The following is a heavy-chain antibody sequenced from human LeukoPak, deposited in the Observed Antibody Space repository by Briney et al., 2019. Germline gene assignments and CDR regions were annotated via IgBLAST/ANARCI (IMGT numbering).Heavy chain of an antibody. J-gene: IGHJ5*02. V-gene: IGHV4-38-2*02. CDR1: GYSISSGYY. D-gene: IGHD3-3*01. CDR3: ARDFWSGGNWFDP. CDR2: IYHSGRT. Sequence: PSETLSLTCTVSGYSISSGYYWGWIRQPPGKGLEWIGSIYHSGRTFYNPSLKSRVTISVDTSKNQFSLKLTSVTAADTAVYYCARDFWSGGNWFDPWGQGTLVTVSS.